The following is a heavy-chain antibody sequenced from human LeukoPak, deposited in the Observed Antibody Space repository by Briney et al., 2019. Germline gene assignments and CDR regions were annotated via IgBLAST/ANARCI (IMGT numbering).Heavy chain of an antibody. D-gene: IGHD3-10*01. CDR2: IKSDGSIT. Sequence: GGSLRLSCAASGFTFSNYWMHWVRQAPGKGLEWVSRIKSDGSITNYADAVKGRFTISRDNAKSTLYLQMNNLRAEDTAVYYCVWFGELGRFDPWGQGTLVTVSS. J-gene: IGHJ5*02. CDR1: GFTFSNYW. CDR3: VWFGELGRFDP. V-gene: IGHV3-74*01.